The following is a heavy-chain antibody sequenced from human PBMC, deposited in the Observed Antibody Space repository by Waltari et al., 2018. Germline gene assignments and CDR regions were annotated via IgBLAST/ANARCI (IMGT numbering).Heavy chain of an antibody. V-gene: IGHV4-39*01. D-gene: IGHD3-3*01. J-gene: IGHJ4*02. CDR1: GASISGSRNY. Sequence: QMELQESGPRLVKPSETLSLTCNVSGASISGSRNYWAWLRQPPGKNLHWLGSTYYSGTAYYNPSLKGRFAMSADTSRNQSSLNVNPVTAADTGIYYCARQLRFVDWIPRYFDSWGRGTLATVSS. CDR2: TYYSGTA. CDR3: ARQLRFVDWIPRYFDS.